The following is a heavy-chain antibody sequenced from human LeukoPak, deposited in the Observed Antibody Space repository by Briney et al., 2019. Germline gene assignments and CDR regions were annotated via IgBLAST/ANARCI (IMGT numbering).Heavy chain of an antibody. D-gene: IGHD5-18*01. CDR1: GYTFTRYY. V-gene: IGHV1-46*01. CDR3: ASSTYSYDQFDN. J-gene: IGHJ4*02. Sequence: GASVKVSCKASGYTFTRYYMHWVRQARGQGLEWMGIINHSGCRTRSAQKFQGTVTMTTDTSTSTVYMELSSLRSEDTAVYYCASSTYSYDQFDNWGQGTLVTVSP. CDR2: INHSGCRT.